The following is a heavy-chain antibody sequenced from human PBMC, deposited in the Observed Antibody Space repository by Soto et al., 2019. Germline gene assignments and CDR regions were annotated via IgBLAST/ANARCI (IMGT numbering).Heavy chain of an antibody. CDR3: ARAFCSTTACYYYSYYGMDV. D-gene: IGHD1-1*01. J-gene: IGHJ6*02. CDR2: INHSGST. Sequence: SETLSLTCAVYGGSFSGYYWSWIRQPPGKGLEWIGEINHSGSTNYNPSLKSRVTISVDTSMNQFSLRLSSVTAADTAVYYCARAFCSTTACYYYSYYGMDVWGQGTTVTVSS. V-gene: IGHV4-34*01. CDR1: GGSFSGYY.